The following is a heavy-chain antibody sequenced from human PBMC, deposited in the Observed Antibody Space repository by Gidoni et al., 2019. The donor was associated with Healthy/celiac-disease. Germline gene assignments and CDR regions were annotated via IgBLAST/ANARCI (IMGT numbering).Heavy chain of an antibody. CDR3: ARDLRRGYFDY. V-gene: IGHV3-48*03. CDR2: INSSGSTI. Sequence: EVQLVESGGGLVQTGGSLRRSCAASGFTFSSYEMNWVRQAPGKGLGWFSYINSSGSTIYYADSVKGRFTISRDNAKNSLYLQMNSLRAEDTAVYYCARDLRRGYFDYWGQGTLVTVSS. CDR1: GFTFSSYE. J-gene: IGHJ4*02.